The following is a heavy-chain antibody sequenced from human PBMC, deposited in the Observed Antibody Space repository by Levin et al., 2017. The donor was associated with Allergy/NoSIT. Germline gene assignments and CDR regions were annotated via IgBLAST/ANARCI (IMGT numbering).Heavy chain of an antibody. CDR3: AKSGGSSWAHFDY. V-gene: IGHV3-23*01. CDR1: GFAFSSYS. CDR2: MSGSGDST. J-gene: IGHJ4*02. Sequence: LSLTCAASGFAFSSYSMSWVRQAPGKGLEWVSTMSGSGDSTYFSDSVKGRFTISRDNSKNTLSLQMNSLRADDTAVYYCAKSGGSSWAHFDYWGQGTLVTVSS. D-gene: IGHD6-13*01.